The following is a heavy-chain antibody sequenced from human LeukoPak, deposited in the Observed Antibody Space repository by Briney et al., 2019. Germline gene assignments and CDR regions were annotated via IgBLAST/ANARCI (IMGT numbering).Heavy chain of an antibody. CDR3: ARSSVGARRRIDY. Sequence: ASVKVSSKASGYTFTIYDINWVRQATGQGLEWMGWMNPNSGNTGYAQKFQGRVTMTRSTSINTAYMELNSLTSEDTAVYYCARSSVGARRRIDYWGQGSLVTVSS. V-gene: IGHV1-8*01. D-gene: IGHD1-26*01. J-gene: IGHJ4*02. CDR1: GYTFTIYD. CDR2: MNPNSGNT.